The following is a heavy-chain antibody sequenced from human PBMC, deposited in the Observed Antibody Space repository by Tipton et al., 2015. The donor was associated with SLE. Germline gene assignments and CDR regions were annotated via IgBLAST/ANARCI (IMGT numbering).Heavy chain of an antibody. CDR1: GFTFSSYA. CDR3: AKDDSSGYYPGY. D-gene: IGHD3-22*01. CDR2: ISGSGGST. V-gene: IGHV3-23*01. J-gene: IGHJ4*02. Sequence: GSLRLSCAASGFTFSSYAMNWVRQAPGKGLEWVSAISGSGGSTYYADSVKGRFTISRDNSKNTLYLQMNSLRAEDTAVYYCAKDDSSGYYPGYWGQGTLVTVSS.